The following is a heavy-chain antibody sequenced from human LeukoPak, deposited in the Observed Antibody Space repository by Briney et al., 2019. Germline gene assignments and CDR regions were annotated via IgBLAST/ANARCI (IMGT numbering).Heavy chain of an antibody. Sequence: GGSLRLSCAASGFTFSSYEMNWVRQAPGKGLEWVSYISSSGSTIYCADSVKGRFTISRDNAKNSLYLQMNSLRAEDTAVYYCARGPLIAAAHMDVWGKGTTVTVSS. J-gene: IGHJ6*03. CDR3: ARGPLIAAAHMDV. CDR1: GFTFSSYE. V-gene: IGHV3-48*03. D-gene: IGHD6-13*01. CDR2: ISSSGSTI.